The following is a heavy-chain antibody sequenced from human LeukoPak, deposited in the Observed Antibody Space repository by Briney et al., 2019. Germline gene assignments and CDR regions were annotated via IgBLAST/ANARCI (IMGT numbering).Heavy chain of an antibody. CDR2: ISGSGGRT. J-gene: IGHJ4*02. V-gene: IGHV3-23*01. CDR1: GFTFSSYV. Sequence: PGGSLRLSCAASGFTFSSYVMNWVRQAPGKGLEWVSAISGSGGRTYYADSVKGRFAISRDNSKNTLFLQMNSLRAEDTAIYYCAHGAMYQLDYWGQGTLVIVSS. CDR3: AHGAMYQLDY. D-gene: IGHD2-2*01.